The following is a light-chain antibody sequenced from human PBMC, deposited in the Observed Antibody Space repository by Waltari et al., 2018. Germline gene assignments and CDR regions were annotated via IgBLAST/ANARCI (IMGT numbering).Light chain of an antibody. J-gene: IGLJ1*01. CDR3: AAWDDSLPGLFV. Sequence: QSVVTQPPSASGTPGQRVTISCSGSSANIGSNTVNWYQQLPGTTPKLLIYNNNKRPSGVPDRFSGSKSGTSSSLAISGLQSEDEADYYCAAWDDSLPGLFVFGSGTKVPVL. CDR2: NNN. CDR1: SANIGSNT. V-gene: IGLV1-44*01.